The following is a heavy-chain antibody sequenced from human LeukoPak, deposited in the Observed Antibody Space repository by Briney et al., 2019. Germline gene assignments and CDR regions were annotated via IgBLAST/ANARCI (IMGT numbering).Heavy chain of an antibody. CDR1: GGSISTYY. Sequence: SETLSLTCTVSGGSISTYYWNWIRQPPGKGLEWVGYIYHSGSTNYNPSLQSRVTISVDTSKNQFSLNLNSVTAADTAVYYCARDWSHGIDYWGQGILVTVSS. V-gene: IGHV4-59*01. D-gene: IGHD1-26*01. CDR2: IYHSGST. CDR3: ARDWSHGIDY. J-gene: IGHJ4*02.